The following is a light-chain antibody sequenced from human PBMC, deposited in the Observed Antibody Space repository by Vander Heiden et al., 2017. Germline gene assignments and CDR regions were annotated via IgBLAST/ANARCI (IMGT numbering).Light chain of an antibody. Sequence: DIQLTQSPSSLSASVGDRVTITCRASQSIRSWLAWYQHKPGKAPKLLIYKAYSLESGVPSRFSGSGSETEFTLTISSLQPDDFATYYCQQYSSYWTFGQGTKLEIK. CDR2: KAY. CDR1: QSIRSW. CDR3: QQYSSYWT. V-gene: IGKV1-5*03. J-gene: IGKJ2*01.